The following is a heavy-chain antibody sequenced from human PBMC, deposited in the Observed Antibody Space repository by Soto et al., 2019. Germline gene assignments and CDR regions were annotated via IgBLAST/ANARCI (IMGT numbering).Heavy chain of an antibody. CDR2: IIPIFGTA. CDR1: GGTFSSYA. Sequence: SVKVSCKASGGTFSSYAISWVRQAPGRGLEWMGGIIPIFGTANYAQKFQGRVTITADESTSTAYMELSSLRSEDTAVYYCARDRNMVRGVIITLSGFDYWGQGTLVTVSS. V-gene: IGHV1-69*13. D-gene: IGHD3-10*01. J-gene: IGHJ4*02. CDR3: ARDRNMVRGVIITLSGFDY.